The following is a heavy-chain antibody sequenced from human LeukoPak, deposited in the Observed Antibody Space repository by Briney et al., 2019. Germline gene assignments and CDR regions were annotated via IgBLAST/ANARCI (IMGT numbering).Heavy chain of an antibody. D-gene: IGHD5-18*01. J-gene: IGHJ4*02. CDR2: TNLHGTTV. V-gene: IGHV3-74*01. CDR3: ASGYTYVRLGDH. CDR1: GLGFSNYW. Sequence: GGSLRLSCAVSGLGFSNYWMHWVRQAPGKGLVWVARTNLHGTTVDYADSVKGRFTISRDNAKNTLFLQMNSLRAEDTAVYYCASGYTYVRLGDHWGQGTLVTVSS.